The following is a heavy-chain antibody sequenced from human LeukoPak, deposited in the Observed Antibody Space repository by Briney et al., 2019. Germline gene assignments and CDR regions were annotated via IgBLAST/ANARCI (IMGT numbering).Heavy chain of an antibody. Sequence: SETLSLTCTVSGGSISSGSYYWSWIRQPAGKGLEWIGRIYTSGSTNYNPSLKSRVTISVDTSKNQFSLKLSSVTAADTAVYYCARGDYDFWSGYSYWGQGTQVTVSS. V-gene: IGHV4-61*02. J-gene: IGHJ4*02. D-gene: IGHD3-3*01. CDR3: ARGDYDFWSGYSY. CDR1: GGSISSGSYY. CDR2: IYTSGST.